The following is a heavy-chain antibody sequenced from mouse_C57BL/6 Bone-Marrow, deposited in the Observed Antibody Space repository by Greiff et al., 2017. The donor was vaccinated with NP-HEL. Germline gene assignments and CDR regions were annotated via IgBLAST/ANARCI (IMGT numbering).Heavy chain of an antibody. CDR1: GYTFTSYW. J-gene: IGHJ1*03. D-gene: IGHD1-1*01. CDR2: IDPSDSET. CDR3: AREGYYGRDFDV. V-gene: IGHV1-52*01. Sequence: VQLQQPGAELVRPGSSVKLSCKASGYTFTSYWMHWVKQRPIQGLEWIGNIDPSDSETHYNQKFKDKATLTVDKSSSTAYMQLSSLTSEDSAVYYCAREGYYGRDFDVWGTGTTVTVSS.